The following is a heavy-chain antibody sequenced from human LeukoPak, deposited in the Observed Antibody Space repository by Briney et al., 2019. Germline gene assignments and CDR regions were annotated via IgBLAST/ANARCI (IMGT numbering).Heavy chain of an antibody. D-gene: IGHD6-13*01. CDR2: IYDTGDT. CDR1: GFTFSSYS. V-gene: IGHV4-59*01. Sequence: GSLRLSCAASGFTFSSYSMNWIRQHPGKGLEWIGYIYDTGDTDYNPSLKSRVTISVDTSKNQLSLKLNSVTAADTAVYYCARHAGLGYHYYMDVWGKGTTVTVSS. CDR3: ARHAGLGYHYYMDV. J-gene: IGHJ6*03.